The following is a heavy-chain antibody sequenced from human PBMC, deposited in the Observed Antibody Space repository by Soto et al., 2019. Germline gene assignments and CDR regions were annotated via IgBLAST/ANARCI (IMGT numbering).Heavy chain of an antibody. Sequence: SETLSLTCTVSGGSISSYYWSWIRQPPGKGLEWIGYIYYSGSTNYNPSLKSRVTISVDTSKNQFSLKLSSVTAADTAVYYCARLAIVGSTSCLDYWGQGTLVTVS. CDR1: GGSISSYY. CDR3: ARLAIVGSTSCLDY. V-gene: IGHV4-59*08. CDR2: IYYSGST. J-gene: IGHJ4*02. D-gene: IGHD2-2*01.